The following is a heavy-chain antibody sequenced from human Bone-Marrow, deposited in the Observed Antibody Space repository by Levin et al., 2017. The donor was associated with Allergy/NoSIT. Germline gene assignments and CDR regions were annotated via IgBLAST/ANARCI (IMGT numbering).Heavy chain of an antibody. Sequence: PSETLSLTCTVSGGSISSDFNFWAWIRQPPGKGLEWIGSLFPSGSPFYNPSLESRVSISVDSSKNQISLRLSSVTAADTAVYYCARHWDPSLTAAETPRFDLWGQGLLVTVSS. V-gene: IGHV4-39*01. D-gene: IGHD6-13*01. CDR2: LFPSGSP. CDR3: ARHWDPSLTAAETPRFDL. J-gene: IGHJ4*02. CDR1: GGSISSDFNF.